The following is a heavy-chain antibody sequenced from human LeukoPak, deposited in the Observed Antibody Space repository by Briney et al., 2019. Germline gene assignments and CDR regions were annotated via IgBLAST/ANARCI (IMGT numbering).Heavy chain of an antibody. CDR2: MTTSGNTI. CDR3: ARVGGATAVTMYFEY. Sequence: GGSLRLSCVVSGITFSGYSMIWVRQAPGKGREWLSFMTTSGNTIFYAESVKDRFTISRDNAKKSLYLQMNSLRDEDTAVYYCARVGGATAVTMYFEYWGQGTLVTVTS. CDR1: GITFSGYS. J-gene: IGHJ4*02. V-gene: IGHV3-48*02. D-gene: IGHD1-26*01.